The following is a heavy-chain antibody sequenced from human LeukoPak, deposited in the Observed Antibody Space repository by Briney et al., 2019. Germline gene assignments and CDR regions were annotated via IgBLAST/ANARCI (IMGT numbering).Heavy chain of an antibody. CDR3: ARDSGYENVDFDY. CDR2: INSDGSST. V-gene: IGHV3-74*01. Sequence: PGGSLRLSCAASGFAFSSYWMHWVRQAPGKGLVWVSRINSDGSSTSYADSVKGRFTISRDNAKNTLYLQMNSLRAEDTAVYYCARDSGYENVDFDYWGQGTLVTVSS. CDR1: GFAFSSYW. J-gene: IGHJ4*02. D-gene: IGHD5-12*01.